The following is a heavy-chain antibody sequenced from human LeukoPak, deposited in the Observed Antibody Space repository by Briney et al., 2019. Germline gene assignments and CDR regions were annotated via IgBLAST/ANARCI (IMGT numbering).Heavy chain of an antibody. CDR1: GFTFDMST. Sequence: GGSLRLSCVVSGFTFDMSTMTWVRQAPGKGPEWVAKMKEDGTEIFYAGSVAGRFTISRDNSKNSLYLRMNSLRVEDTAVYYCATGGAPGGRFENWGQGMLVTVSS. V-gene: IGHV3-7*01. CDR2: MKEDGTEI. CDR3: ATGGAPGGRFEN. D-gene: IGHD3-16*01. J-gene: IGHJ4*02.